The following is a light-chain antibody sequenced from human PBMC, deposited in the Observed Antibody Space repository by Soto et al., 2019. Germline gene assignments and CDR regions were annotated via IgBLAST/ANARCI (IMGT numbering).Light chain of an antibody. CDR3: SSYTTISPHVV. V-gene: IGLV2-14*01. Sequence: QSVLTQPASVSGSPGQSITISCTGTSSDVGGYNYVSWYQQHPGKAPKLMIYDVSNRPSGVSNRFSGSKSGNTASLTISGLQAEDETDYYCSSYTTISPHVVFGGGTQLTLL. CDR2: DVS. J-gene: IGLJ2*01. CDR1: SSDVGGYNY.